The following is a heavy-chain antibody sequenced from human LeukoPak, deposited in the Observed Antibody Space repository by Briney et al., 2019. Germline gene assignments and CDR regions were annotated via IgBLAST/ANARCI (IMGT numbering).Heavy chain of an antibody. D-gene: IGHD4-11*01. CDR1: GFTFGDYA. J-gene: IGHJ6*03. Sequence: GGSLRLSCTASGFTFGDYAMSWVRQAPGKGLEWVAFIRSDGNYKYYADSVKGRFTISRDNSKNTLYVQMNSLRAEDTAVYYCARENSNYAVFYYYYYYMDVWGKGTTVTVSS. CDR3: ARENSNYAVFYYYYYYMDV. V-gene: IGHV3-30*04. CDR2: IRSDGNYK.